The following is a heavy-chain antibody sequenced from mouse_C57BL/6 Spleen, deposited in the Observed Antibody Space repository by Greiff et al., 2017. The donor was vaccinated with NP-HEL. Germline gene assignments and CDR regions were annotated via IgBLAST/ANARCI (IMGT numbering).Heavy chain of an antibody. CDR3: AREVLLRYYDY. D-gene: IGHD1-1*01. CDR1: GYSITSGYY. J-gene: IGHJ2*01. CDR2: ISYDGSN. Sequence: EVKLVESGPGLVKPSQSLSLTCSVTGYSITSGYYWNWIRQFPGNKLEWMGYISYDGSNNYNPSLKNRISITRDTSKNQFFLKLNSVTTEDTATYYCAREVLLRYYDYWGQGTTLTVSS. V-gene: IGHV3-6*01.